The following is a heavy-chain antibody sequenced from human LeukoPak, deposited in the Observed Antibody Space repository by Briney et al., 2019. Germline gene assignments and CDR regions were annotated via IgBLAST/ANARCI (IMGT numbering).Heavy chain of an antibody. J-gene: IGHJ4*02. Sequence: SETLSLTHIDSGGSLSSYYWSWLRQPAGKGLEWIGRIYTSGSTNYNPSLKSRVTMSVDTSKHQFSLKLSSVTAADTAVYYCARAGYSYGQYYFDYWGQGTLVTVSS. CDR1: GGSLSSYY. V-gene: IGHV4-4*07. CDR3: ARAGYSYGQYYFDY. CDR2: IYTSGST. D-gene: IGHD5-18*01.